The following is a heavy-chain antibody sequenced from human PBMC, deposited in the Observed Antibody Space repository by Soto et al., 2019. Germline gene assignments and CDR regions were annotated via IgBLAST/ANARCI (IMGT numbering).Heavy chain of an antibody. J-gene: IGHJ4*02. CDR3: ARDDYDILTGYYKGMDY. CDR1: GYTFTGYY. D-gene: IGHD3-9*01. V-gene: IGHV1-2*04. CDR2: INPNSGGT. Sequence: ASLKVSCKASGYTFTGYYMHWVRQAPGQGLEWMGWINPNSGGTNYAQKFQGWVTMTRDTSISTAYMELSRLRSDDTAVYYCARDDYDILTGYYKGMDYWGQGTLVTVSS.